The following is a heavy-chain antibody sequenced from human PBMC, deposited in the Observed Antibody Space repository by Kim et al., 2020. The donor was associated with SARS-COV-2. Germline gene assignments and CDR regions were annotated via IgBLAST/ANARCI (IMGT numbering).Heavy chain of an antibody. CDR2: ISYDGSNK. CDR3: AKVAQQLVYFYGWFDP. V-gene: IGHV3-30*18. Sequence: GGSLRLSCAASGFTFSSSGMHWVRQAPGKGLEWVAVISYDGSNKYYADSVKGRFTISRDNSKNTLYLQMNSLRAEDTAVYYCAKVAQQLVYFYGWFDPWGQGTLVTVSS. J-gene: IGHJ5*02. CDR1: GFTFSSSG. D-gene: IGHD6-13*01.